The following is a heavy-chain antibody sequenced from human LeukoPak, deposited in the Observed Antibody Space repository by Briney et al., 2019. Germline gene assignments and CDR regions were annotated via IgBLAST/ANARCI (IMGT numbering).Heavy chain of an antibody. CDR1: GFTFSSYG. V-gene: IGHV3-23*01. J-gene: IGHJ3*02. Sequence: GGSLRLSCAASGFTFSSYGMSWVRQAPGKGLEWVSAISGSGGSTYYADSVKGRFTISRDNSKNTLDLQMNSLRAEDTAVYYCAKEGNYYYDTKDAFDIWGQGTMVTVSS. D-gene: IGHD3-22*01. CDR3: AKEGNYYYDTKDAFDI. CDR2: ISGSGGST.